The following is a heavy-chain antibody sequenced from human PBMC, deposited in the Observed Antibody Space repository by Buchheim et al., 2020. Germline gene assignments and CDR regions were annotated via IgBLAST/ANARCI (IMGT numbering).Heavy chain of an antibody. V-gene: IGHV3-74*01. Sequence: EVQLVESGGGLVQPGGSLTLSCAASGFTFATSWMHWVRQVPGKGLVWVSRINTDGSDPSYTASVKGRFTISRDNAKNTLYFQMNSLRAEDTAVYYCAREVRGRAYFDNWGQGTL. CDR2: INTDGSDP. J-gene: IGHJ4*02. CDR3: AREVRGRAYFDN. CDR1: GFTFATSW.